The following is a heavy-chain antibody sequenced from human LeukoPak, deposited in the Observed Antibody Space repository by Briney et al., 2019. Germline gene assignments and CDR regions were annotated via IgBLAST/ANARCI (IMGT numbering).Heavy chain of an antibody. CDR1: GFTFSSYS. Sequence: GGSLRLSCAASGFTFSSYSMNWVRQAPGKGLEWVSSISSSSSYIYYADSVKGRFTISRDNAKNSLYLQMNSLRAEDTAVYYCAKGDLVATTYYYGMDVWGKGTTVTVSS. D-gene: IGHD5-12*01. V-gene: IGHV3-21*04. CDR2: ISSSSSYI. CDR3: AKGDLVATTYYYGMDV. J-gene: IGHJ6*04.